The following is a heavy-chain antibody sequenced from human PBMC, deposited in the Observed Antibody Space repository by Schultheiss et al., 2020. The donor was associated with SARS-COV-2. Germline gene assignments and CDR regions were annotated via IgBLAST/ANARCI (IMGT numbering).Heavy chain of an antibody. Sequence: GGSLRLSCAASGFTFSDHYMDWVRQAPGKGLEWVGRTRNKANSYTTEYAASVKGRFTISRDDSKSIAYLHMNSLRAEDTAVYYCARGEYSYRYVDNYYYGLDVWGQGTTVTVSS. CDR1: GFTFSDHY. CDR2: TRNKANSYTT. J-gene: IGHJ6*02. D-gene: IGHD5-18*01. CDR3: ARGEYSYRYVDNYYYGLDV. V-gene: IGHV3-72*01.